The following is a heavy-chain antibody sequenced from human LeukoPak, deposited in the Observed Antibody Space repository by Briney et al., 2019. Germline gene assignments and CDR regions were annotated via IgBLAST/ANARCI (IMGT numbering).Heavy chain of an antibody. V-gene: IGHV1-2*02. Sequence: GASVKVSCKASGYTFTGYYMHWVRQAPGQGLERMRWINPNSGGTNYAQKFQGRVTMTRDTSISTAYMELSRLRSDDTAVYYCARERGPYYDFWSGGYYYYYYMDVWGKGTTVTVSS. CDR1: GYTFTGYY. J-gene: IGHJ6*03. CDR2: INPNSGGT. D-gene: IGHD3-3*01. CDR3: ARERGPYYDFWSGGYYYYYYMDV.